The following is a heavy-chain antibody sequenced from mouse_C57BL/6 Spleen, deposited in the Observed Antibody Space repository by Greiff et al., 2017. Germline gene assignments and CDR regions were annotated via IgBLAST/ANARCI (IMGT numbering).Heavy chain of an antibody. J-gene: IGHJ2*01. CDR3: TEYSNYGDYFED. Sequence: QVQLQQSGAELVRPGASVTLSCKASGSTFPDYEMHWVKRTPVHGLEWIGAIDPETGGTASNQKFKGKAILTADKSSSTAYMERRSLTSEDSAVYYCTEYSNYGDYFEDWGQGTTLTVAS. CDR1: GSTFPDYE. D-gene: IGHD2-5*01. CDR2: IDPETGGT. V-gene: IGHV1-15*01.